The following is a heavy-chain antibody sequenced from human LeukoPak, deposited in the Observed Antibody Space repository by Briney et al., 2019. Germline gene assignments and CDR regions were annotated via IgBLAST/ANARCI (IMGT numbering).Heavy chain of an antibody. CDR2: INHSGST. D-gene: IGHD7-27*01. CDR1: GGSFSGYY. V-gene: IGHV4-34*01. Sequence: SETLSLTCAVYGGSFSGYYWSWIRQPPGKGLEWIGEINHSGSTNYNPSLKSRVTISVETSKNQFSLKLSSVTAADTAVYYCARLGTLEGVGLDYWGQGTLVTVSS. CDR3: ARLGTLEGVGLDY. J-gene: IGHJ4*02.